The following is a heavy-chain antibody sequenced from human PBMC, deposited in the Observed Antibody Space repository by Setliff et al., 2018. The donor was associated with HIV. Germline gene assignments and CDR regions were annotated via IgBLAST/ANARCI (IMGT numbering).Heavy chain of an antibody. CDR1: GFIVSENY. CDR2: IYTGGRK. CDR3: ARRPGIGYGYFDY. Sequence: PGGSLSLSCAASGFIVSENYMSWLRPAPGKGLEWVSVIYTGGRKHNGDCVKGRFTISRDNSKNTLFLQMNSLRAEDTAVYYCARRPGIGYGYFDYWGPGTLVTVSS. D-gene: IGHD5-12*01. J-gene: IGHJ4*02. V-gene: IGHV3-66*01.